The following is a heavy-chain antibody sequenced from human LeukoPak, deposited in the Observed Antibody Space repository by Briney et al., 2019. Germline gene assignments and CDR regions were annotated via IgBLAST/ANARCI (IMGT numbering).Heavy chain of an antibody. V-gene: IGHV4-59*08. CDR1: GGSISSCY. CDR3: ARAFVDTAMVDAFDI. D-gene: IGHD5-18*01. J-gene: IGHJ3*02. Sequence: PSETLPLTCTVSGGSISSCYWSWIRQPPGKGLEWIGYIYYSGSTNYNPSLKSRVTISVDTSKNQFSLKLSSVTAADTAVYYCARAFVDTAMVDAFDIWGQGTMVTVSS. CDR2: IYYSGST.